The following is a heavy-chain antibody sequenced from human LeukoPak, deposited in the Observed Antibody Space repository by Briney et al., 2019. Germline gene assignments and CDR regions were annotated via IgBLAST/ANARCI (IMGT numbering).Heavy chain of an antibody. CDR2: IIPIFGTA. V-gene: IGHV1-69*06. Sequence: SVKVSCKASGGTFSSYAISWVRQAPGQGLEWMGGIIPIFGTANYAQKFQGRVTITADKPTSTAYMELSSLRSEDTAVYYCARVSGYCSSTSCTSFDYWGQGTLVTVSS. CDR1: GGTFSSYA. D-gene: IGHD2-2*01. CDR3: ARVSGYCSSTSCTSFDY. J-gene: IGHJ4*02.